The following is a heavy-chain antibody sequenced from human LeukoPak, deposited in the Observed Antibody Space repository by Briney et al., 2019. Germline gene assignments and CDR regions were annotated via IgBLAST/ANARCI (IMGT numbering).Heavy chain of an antibody. CDR1: GYTFISYA. D-gene: IGHD3-22*01. Sequence: SCKASGYTFISYAMHWVRQAPGKGLEWVAVISYDGSNKYYADSVKGRFTISRDNSKNTLYLQMNSLRAEDTAVYYCARDYYDSSGTQDYWGQGTLVTVSS. V-gene: IGHV3-30-3*01. CDR3: ARDYYDSSGTQDY. J-gene: IGHJ4*02. CDR2: ISYDGSNK.